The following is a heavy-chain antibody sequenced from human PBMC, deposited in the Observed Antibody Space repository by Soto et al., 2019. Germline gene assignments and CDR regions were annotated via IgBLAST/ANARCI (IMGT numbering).Heavy chain of an antibody. CDR2: TYSSGQT. CDR3: ARAAQCNSYFDCFAWLDH. J-gene: IGHJ4*02. Sequence: QVQLQESGAGLVRPSETLSLTCTVSRASISGLYCTWIRQPAGKGLEWIGRTYSSGQTNHIPSLTGRIVMSLETSKNQFSVKLTSVTAADTAVSYGARAAQCNSYFDCFAWLDHWGQGTLVTVSS. D-gene: IGHD3-9*01. CDR1: RASISGLY. V-gene: IGHV4-4*07.